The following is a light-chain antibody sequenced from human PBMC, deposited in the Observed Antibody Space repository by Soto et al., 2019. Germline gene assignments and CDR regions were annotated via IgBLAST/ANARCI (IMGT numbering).Light chain of an antibody. CDR3: CSYAGRYPYV. CDR1: SNDVGGYNY. V-gene: IGLV2-11*01. CDR2: DVF. Sequence: QSALTQPRSVSGSPGQSVTISCTGTSNDVGGYNYVSWYQQYPGKAPKLMIYDVFKRPAGVPDRFSGSKSGNTASLTISGLETEDEADYYCCSYAGRYPYVFGPGTQLTVL. J-gene: IGLJ1*01.